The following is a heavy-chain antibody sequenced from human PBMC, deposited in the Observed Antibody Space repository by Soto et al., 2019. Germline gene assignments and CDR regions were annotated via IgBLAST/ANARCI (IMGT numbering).Heavy chain of an antibody. J-gene: IGHJ4*02. CDR2: IYYSGST. D-gene: IGHD4-4*01. V-gene: IGHV4-59*08. CDR1: GGSISSYY. CDR3: ARQGYHSNQHFDY. Sequence: XXTLSLPCTVSGGSISSYYSGWIPQPPGKGLEWIGYIYYSGSTNYNPSLKSRVTISVDTSKNQFSLKLSSVTAADTAVYYCARQGYHSNQHFDYWGQGTLVTVSS.